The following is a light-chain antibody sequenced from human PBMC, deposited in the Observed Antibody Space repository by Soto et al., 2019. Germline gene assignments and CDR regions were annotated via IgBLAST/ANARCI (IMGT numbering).Light chain of an antibody. Sequence: QSVLTQPPSASGTPGQSVTISCSGSSSNIGGNYVYWYQQLPGTAPKLLIYSNNQRPSGVPDRFSGSKFGSSASLAISGLRSEDEADYYCAAWDDSLSGHVVFGGGTQLTVL. V-gene: IGLV1-47*02. CDR3: AAWDDSLSGHVV. J-gene: IGLJ2*01. CDR2: SNN. CDR1: SSNIGGNY.